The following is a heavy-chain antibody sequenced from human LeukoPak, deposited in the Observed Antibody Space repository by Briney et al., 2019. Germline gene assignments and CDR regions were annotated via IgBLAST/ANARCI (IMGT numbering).Heavy chain of an antibody. J-gene: IGHJ6*02. V-gene: IGHV5-51*01. CDR2: IYPDDSDT. CDR1: GYIFTSYW. Sequence: KFGESLKISCKGSGYIFTSYWIGWVRQMPGKGLEWMGIIYPDDSDTRYSPSFQGQVTISADKSISTAYLQLNSLKASDTAMYYCAKSTSSAYGVDVWGQGTTVTVSS. CDR3: AKSTSSAYGVDV.